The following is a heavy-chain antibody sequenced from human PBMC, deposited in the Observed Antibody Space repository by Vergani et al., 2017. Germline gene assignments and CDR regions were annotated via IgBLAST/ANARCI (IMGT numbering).Heavy chain of an antibody. CDR1: GGSISSSSYY. CDR2: IYYSGST. J-gene: IGHJ3*02. CDR3: ARRWELLDAFDI. Sequence: QLQLQESGPGLVKPSETLSLTCTVSGGSISSSSYYWGWIRQPPGKGLEWIGSIYYSGSTYYNPSLKSRVTISVDTSKNQFSLKLSSVTAADTAVYYCARRWELLDAFDIWGQGTMVTVSS. V-gene: IGHV4-39*01. D-gene: IGHD1-26*01.